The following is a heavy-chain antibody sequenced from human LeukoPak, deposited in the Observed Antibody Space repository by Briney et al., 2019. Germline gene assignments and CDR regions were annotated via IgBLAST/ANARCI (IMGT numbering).Heavy chain of an antibody. CDR1: GGSISSYY. CDR2: IYYSGST. V-gene: IGHV4-59*01. CDR3: VRSGTRGRYFDWLPDY. J-gene: IGHJ4*02. D-gene: IGHD3-9*01. Sequence: SETLSLTCTVSGGSISSYYWSWIWQPPGKGLEWIGYIYYSGSTNYNPSLKSRVTISVDTSKNQFSLKLSSVIAADTAVYYCVRSGTRGRYFDWLPDYWGQGTLVTVSS.